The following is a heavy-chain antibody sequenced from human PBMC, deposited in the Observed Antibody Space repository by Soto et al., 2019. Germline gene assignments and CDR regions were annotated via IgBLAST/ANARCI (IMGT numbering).Heavy chain of an antibody. D-gene: IGHD6-13*01. Sequence: GGSLRLSCTASGFTFGDNTMSWLRQAPGKGLEWVGFIRSKGYGGTTEYAASVKGRFNISRDDSRGIAYLEMNSLKTDDTAVYYCSSSTSWRYYFDYWGQETRVTVSS. V-gene: IGHV3-49*03. J-gene: IGHJ4*02. CDR2: IRSKGYGGTT. CDR3: SSSTSWRYYFDY. CDR1: GFTFGDNT.